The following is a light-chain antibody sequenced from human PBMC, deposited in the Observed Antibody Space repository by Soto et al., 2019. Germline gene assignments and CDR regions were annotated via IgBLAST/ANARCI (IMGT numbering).Light chain of an antibody. V-gene: IGKV1-13*02. Sequence: IQMTQTPSSLSASVGDRVTITCRASQGISNNLNWYQQKPGKTPKLLIYDASNLEAGVPSRFSGSGSGTDFTLTISSLQPEDFATYYCQQLNTYPITFGQGTRLEIK. CDR3: QQLNTYPIT. CDR1: QGISNN. J-gene: IGKJ5*01. CDR2: DAS.